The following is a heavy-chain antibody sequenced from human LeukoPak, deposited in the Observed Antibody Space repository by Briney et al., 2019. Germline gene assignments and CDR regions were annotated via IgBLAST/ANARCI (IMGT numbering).Heavy chain of an antibody. V-gene: IGHV3-30*18. CDR2: ISYDGSNK. Sequence: GRSLRLSCAASGFTFSSYGMHWVRQAPGKGLEWVAVISYDGSNKYYADSVKGRFTISRDNSKNTLYLQMNSLRAEDTAVYYCANDIAAAQPNYYYGMDVWGQGTTVTVSS. CDR3: ANDIAAAQPNYYYGMDV. D-gene: IGHD6-13*01. J-gene: IGHJ6*02. CDR1: GFTFSSYG.